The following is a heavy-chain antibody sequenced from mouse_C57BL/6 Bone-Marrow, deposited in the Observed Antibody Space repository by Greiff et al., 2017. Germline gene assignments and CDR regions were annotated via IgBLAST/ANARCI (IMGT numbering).Heavy chain of an antibody. D-gene: IGHD2-4*01. Sequence: VQLKQPGAELVMPGASVKLSCKASGYTFTSYWMHWVKQRPGQGLEWIGEIDPSDSYTNYNQKFKGKSTLTVDKSSSTAYMQLSSLTSEDSAVYYCAREGLRNLYAMDYWGQGTSVTVSS. CDR2: IDPSDSYT. CDR3: AREGLRNLYAMDY. CDR1: GYTFTSYW. J-gene: IGHJ4*01. V-gene: IGHV1-69*01.